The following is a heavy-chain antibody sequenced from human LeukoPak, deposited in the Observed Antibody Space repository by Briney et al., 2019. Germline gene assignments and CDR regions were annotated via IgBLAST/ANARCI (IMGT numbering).Heavy chain of an antibody. D-gene: IGHD6-6*01. Sequence: QPGGSLRLSCAASGFTFNSYAMSWVRQAAGKGLEWVSSISGSGGSTYYADSVKGRFTISRDNSKNTLYLQMNSLRAEDTAVYYCAKVYSSSSDWFDPWGQGTLVTVSS. CDR3: AKVYSSSSDWFDP. J-gene: IGHJ5*02. CDR1: GFTFNSYA. CDR2: ISGSGGST. V-gene: IGHV3-23*01.